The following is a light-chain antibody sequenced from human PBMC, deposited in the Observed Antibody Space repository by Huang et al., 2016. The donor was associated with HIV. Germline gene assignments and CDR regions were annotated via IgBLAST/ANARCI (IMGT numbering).Light chain of an antibody. CDR2: GAS. CDR1: QSVTS. V-gene: IGKV3-15*01. J-gene: IGKJ5*01. CDR3: QQYNNWPSIT. Sequence: EIVMTQSPATLSVSPGERATLSCRASQSVTSLAWYQQKPGQTPRLLIYGASTRATGIPARSSGSGSGTDFTLTISSLQSEDFAVYYCQQYNNWPSITFGQGTRLEIK.